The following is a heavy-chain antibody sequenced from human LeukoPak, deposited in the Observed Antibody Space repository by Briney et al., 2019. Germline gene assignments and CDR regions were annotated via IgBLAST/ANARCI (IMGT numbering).Heavy chain of an antibody. CDR2: MNPNSGNT. Sequence: ASVKVSCKASGYTFTSYDINWVRQATGQGLEWMGWMNPNSGNTGYAQKFQGRVTMTRNISISTAYMELSSLRSEDTAVYYCARGSYDILTGYYTGFDYWGQGTLVTVSS. CDR3: ARGSYDILTGYYTGFDY. J-gene: IGHJ4*02. D-gene: IGHD3-9*01. CDR1: GYTFTSYD. V-gene: IGHV1-8*01.